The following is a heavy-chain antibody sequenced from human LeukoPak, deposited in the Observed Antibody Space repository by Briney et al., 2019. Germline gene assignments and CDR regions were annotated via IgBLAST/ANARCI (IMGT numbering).Heavy chain of an antibody. CDR1: GYSLTSYW. Sequence: GESVKIPCKGSGYSLTSYWISWVGQMPGKGLEWMGRVDPSDSYTNYSPSFQGHVTISADKSISTAYLQWSSLKASDTAMYYCARDSQIAVAANYWGQGTLVTVSS. D-gene: IGHD6-19*01. J-gene: IGHJ4*02. V-gene: IGHV5-10-1*01. CDR3: ARDSQIAVAANY. CDR2: VDPSDSYT.